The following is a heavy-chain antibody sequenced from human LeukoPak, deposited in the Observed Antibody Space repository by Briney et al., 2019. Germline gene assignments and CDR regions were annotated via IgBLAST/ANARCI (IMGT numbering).Heavy chain of an antibody. CDR1: GNTFTIYG. CDR3: ARLDEYSSSSRYYGMDV. J-gene: IGHJ6*02. CDR2: ISAYNGNT. Sequence: ASVKVSCKASGNTFTIYGISWVRQAPGQGLEWMGWISAYNGNTNYAQKLQGRVTMTTDTSTSTAYMELRSLRSDDTAVYYCARLDEYSSSSRYYGMDVWGQGTTVTVSS. D-gene: IGHD6-6*01. V-gene: IGHV1-18*01.